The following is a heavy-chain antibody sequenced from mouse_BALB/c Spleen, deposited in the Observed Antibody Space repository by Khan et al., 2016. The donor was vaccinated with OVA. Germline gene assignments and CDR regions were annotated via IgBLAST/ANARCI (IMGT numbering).Heavy chain of an antibody. D-gene: IGHD1-1*01. V-gene: IGHV3-2*02. Sequence: EVQLQESGPGLVQPSQSLSLTCTVTGYSITSVYAWNWIRQFPGNKLEWMGFISYSGNTKYNPSLKSRFSITRDTSKNQFFLQLNSVTTEDTATYYCARVYGGDFDYWGQGTSLTVSS. CDR1: GYSITSVYA. CDR3: ARVYGGDFDY. CDR2: ISYSGNT. J-gene: IGHJ2*02.